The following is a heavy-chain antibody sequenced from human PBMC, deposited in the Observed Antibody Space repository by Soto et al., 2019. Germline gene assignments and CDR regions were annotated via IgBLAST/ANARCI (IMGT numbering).Heavy chain of an antibody. V-gene: IGHV1-18*01. D-gene: IGHD2-2*01. CDR3: ARVVPGAEAWFGP. Sequence: GASVKVSCQTSGSTFSHDRVTWLRQAPGQPLEWLGWISLYSDGTNYAQKFQGRVSMTTDTSTTTAYMELRSLRSDDTAVYYCARVVPGAEAWFGPWGQGTLVTGSS. J-gene: IGHJ5*02. CDR2: ISLYSDGT. CDR1: GSTFSHDR.